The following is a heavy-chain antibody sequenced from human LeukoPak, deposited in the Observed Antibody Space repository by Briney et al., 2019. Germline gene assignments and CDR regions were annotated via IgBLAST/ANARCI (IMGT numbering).Heavy chain of an antibody. Sequence: PGGSLRLSCAASGFTFSSYWMSWVRPAPGKGLEWVANIKQDGSEKYYVDSVKGRFTISRDNAKNSLYLQMNSLRAEDTAVYYCAKHPKYSYGPPAYFDYWGQGTLVTVSS. CDR2: IKQDGSEK. CDR3: AKHPKYSYGPPAYFDY. D-gene: IGHD5-18*01. V-gene: IGHV3-7*01. J-gene: IGHJ4*02. CDR1: GFTFSSYW.